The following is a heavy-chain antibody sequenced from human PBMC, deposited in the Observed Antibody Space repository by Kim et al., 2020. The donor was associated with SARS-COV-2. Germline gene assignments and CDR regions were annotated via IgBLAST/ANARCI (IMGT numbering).Heavy chain of an antibody. CDR1: GFTFSDYY. D-gene: IGHD5-12*01. V-gene: IGHV3-11*01. Sequence: GGSLRLSCAASGFTFSDYYMSWIRQAPGKGLEWVSYISSSGSTIYYADSVKGRFTISRDNAKNSLYLQMNSLRAEDTAVYYCVPNVDIVASTRILDYWGQGTLVTVSS. CDR3: VPNVDIVASTRILDY. CDR2: ISSSGSTI. J-gene: IGHJ4*02.